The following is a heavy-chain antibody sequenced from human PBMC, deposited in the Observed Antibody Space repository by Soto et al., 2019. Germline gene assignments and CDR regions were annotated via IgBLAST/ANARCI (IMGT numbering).Heavy chain of an antibody. CDR3: AGTTSLHWYYMDV. D-gene: IGHD1-7*01. CDR2: TYYRSRWYN. CDR1: GDSVSSNSAA. J-gene: IGHJ6*03. V-gene: IGHV6-1*01. Sequence: SQTLSLTCAISGDSVSSNSAAWNWIRQSPSRGLEWLGRTYYRSRWYNDYAVSVKSRITVNPDTSKNQFSLHLNSVTPEDMAVYYCAGTTSLHWYYMDVWDKGTTVTV.